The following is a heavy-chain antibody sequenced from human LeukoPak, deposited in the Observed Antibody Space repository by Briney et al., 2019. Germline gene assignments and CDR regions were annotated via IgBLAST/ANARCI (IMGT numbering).Heavy chain of an antibody. D-gene: IGHD2-8*01. V-gene: IGHV3-7*01. CDR3: AKGGRGNGEVY. Sequence: GGSLRLSCAVSGFTFSSYWMNWVRQAPGKGLEWVANIKQDGREKNYVDSVKGRFTISRDNAKSSLFLQMNDLSAEDTAVYYCAKGGRGNGEVYWGQGTLVTVSS. J-gene: IGHJ4*02. CDR2: IKQDGREK. CDR1: GFTFSSYW.